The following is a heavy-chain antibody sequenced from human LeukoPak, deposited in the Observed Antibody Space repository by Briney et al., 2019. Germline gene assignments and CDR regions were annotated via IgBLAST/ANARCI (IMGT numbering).Heavy chain of an antibody. Sequence: GGSLRLSCAASGFTFSSYAMSWVRQAPGKGLEWVAVIWYDGSNKYYADSVKGRFTISRDNSKNTLYLQMNSLRAEDTAVYYCARESVVGSDYYYGMDVWGQGTTVTVSS. CDR2: IWYDGSNK. CDR1: GFTFSSYA. V-gene: IGHV3-33*08. J-gene: IGHJ6*02. D-gene: IGHD2-15*01. CDR3: ARESVVGSDYYYGMDV.